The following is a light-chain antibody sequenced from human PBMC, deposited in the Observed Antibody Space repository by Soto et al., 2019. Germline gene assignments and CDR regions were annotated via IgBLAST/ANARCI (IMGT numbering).Light chain of an antibody. J-gene: IGKJ1*01. V-gene: IGKV3-11*01. CDR3: QQRRNWPPLT. Sequence: EIVLTQSPATLSLSPGERATLSCRASQSVRSYLAWYQQKPGQAPRLLLYDASNRATGIPARFSGSGSGTDFTLTSSSLEPEEFSVYYCQQRRNWPPLTFGQGNKVESK. CDR1: QSVRSY. CDR2: DAS.